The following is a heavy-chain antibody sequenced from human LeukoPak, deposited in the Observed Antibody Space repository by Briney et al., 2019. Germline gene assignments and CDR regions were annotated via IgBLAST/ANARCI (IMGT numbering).Heavy chain of an antibody. D-gene: IGHD4-17*01. CDR2: IIPIFGTA. CDR1: GATFSSYA. Sequence: SVKVSCKASGATFSSYAISLVRQAPGQGLEWMGRIIPIFGTANYAQKFQGRVTITTDESTSTAYMELSSLRSEDTAVYYCARGDGYGDYAGAFDIWGQGTMVTVSS. CDR3: ARGDGYGDYAGAFDI. V-gene: IGHV1-69*05. J-gene: IGHJ3*02.